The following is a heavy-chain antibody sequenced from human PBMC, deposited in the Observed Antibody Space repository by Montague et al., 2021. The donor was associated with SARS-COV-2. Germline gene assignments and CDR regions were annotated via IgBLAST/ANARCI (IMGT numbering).Heavy chain of an antibody. Sequence: YYSGSTYYNPSLKSRVTISVDTSKNQFSLKLSSVAAADTAVYYCARLWGSDIVLMVYAIKGWVDPWGQGTLFIVS. J-gene: IGHJ5*02. D-gene: IGHD2-8*01. CDR2: YYSGST. V-gene: IGHV4-39*01. CDR3: ARLWGSDIVLMVYAIKGWVDP.